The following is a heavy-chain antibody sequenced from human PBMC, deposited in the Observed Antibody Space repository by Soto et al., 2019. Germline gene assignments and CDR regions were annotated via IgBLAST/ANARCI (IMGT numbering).Heavy chain of an antibody. J-gene: IGHJ4*02. CDR3: AKDKGVFDEGSNYFDY. Sequence: GGSLRLSCAASGFTFSSYGMHWVRQAPGKGLEWVAVISYDGSNKYYADSVKGRFTISRDNSKNTLYLQMNSLRAEDTAVYYCAKDKGVFDEGSNYFDYWGQGTLVTVSS. D-gene: IGHD3-9*01. CDR2: ISYDGSNK. V-gene: IGHV3-30*18. CDR1: GFTFSSYG.